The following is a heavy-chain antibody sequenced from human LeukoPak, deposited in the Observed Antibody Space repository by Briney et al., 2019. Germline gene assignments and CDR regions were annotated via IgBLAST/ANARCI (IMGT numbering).Heavy chain of an antibody. CDR1: RFTFNSYA. CDR3: ARSPRNDGYLDY. CDR2: IGGSNGIT. V-gene: IGHV3-23*01. Sequence: GGSLRLSCAASRFTFNSYAMSWVRQAPGKGLEWVSVIGGSNGITFYVGSVKGRFTISRDNSKDTLYLQMNSLRAEDTAVYYCARSPRNDGYLDYWGQGTLVTVSS. D-gene: IGHD3-22*01. J-gene: IGHJ4*02.